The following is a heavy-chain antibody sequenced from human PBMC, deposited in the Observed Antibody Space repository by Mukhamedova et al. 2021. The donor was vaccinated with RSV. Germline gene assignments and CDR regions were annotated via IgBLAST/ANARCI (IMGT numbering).Heavy chain of an antibody. Sequence: SNYWMSWVRQAPGKGLEWAGNLKGDGSASYYGDSVKGRFIISRDNAKNSLFLQMSSLRSEDTAVYFCATSRDAPANDWGQGTLVT. CDR3: ATSRDAPAND. V-gene: IGHV3-7*02. CDR2: LKGDGSAS. CDR1: SNYW. J-gene: IGHJ4*02. D-gene: IGHD2-2*01.